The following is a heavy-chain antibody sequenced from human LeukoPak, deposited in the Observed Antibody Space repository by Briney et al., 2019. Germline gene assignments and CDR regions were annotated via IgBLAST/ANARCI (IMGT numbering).Heavy chain of an antibody. CDR1: GFTFDDYA. D-gene: IGHD4-23*01. CDR2: ISWNSGSI. CDR3: AKDIGGNSGY. J-gene: IGHJ4*02. Sequence: PGRSLRLSCAASGFTFDDYAMHWVRQAPGKGLEWVSGISWNSGSIGYADSVKGRFTISRDNAKNSLYLQMNSLRAEDTALYYCAKDIGGNSGYWGQGTLITVSS. V-gene: IGHV3-9*01.